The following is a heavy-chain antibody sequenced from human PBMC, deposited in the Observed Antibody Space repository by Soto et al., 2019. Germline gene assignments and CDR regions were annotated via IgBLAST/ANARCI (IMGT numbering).Heavy chain of an antibody. CDR3: ARVKSRRIAVAGRVFDY. D-gene: IGHD6-19*01. V-gene: IGHV4-34*01. J-gene: IGHJ4*02. CDR1: GGSFSGYY. CDR2: INHSGST. Sequence: SETLSLTCAVYGGSFSGYYWSWIRQPPGKGLEWIGEINHSGSTNYNPSLKSRVTISVDTSKNQFSLKLSSVTAADTAVYYFARVKSRRIAVAGRVFDYWGQGTLVTVSS.